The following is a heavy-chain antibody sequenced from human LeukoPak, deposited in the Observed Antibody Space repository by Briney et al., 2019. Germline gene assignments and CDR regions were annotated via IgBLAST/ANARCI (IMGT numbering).Heavy chain of an antibody. Sequence: ASVKVSCKVSGYTLTELSMHWVRQAPGKGLEWMGGFDTEDGETIYAQKFQGRVTMTEDTSTDTAYMELSSLRSEDTAVYYCATTFRVDTSDAFDIWGQGTMVTVSS. CDR3: ATTFRVDTSDAFDI. D-gene: IGHD3-3*01. CDR1: GYTLTELS. J-gene: IGHJ3*02. CDR2: FDTEDGET. V-gene: IGHV1-24*01.